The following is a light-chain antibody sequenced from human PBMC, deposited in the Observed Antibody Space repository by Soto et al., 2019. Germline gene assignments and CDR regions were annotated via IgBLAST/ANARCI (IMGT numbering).Light chain of an antibody. CDR1: QSAISN. CDR3: QQRSNWPPT. V-gene: IGKV3-11*01. Sequence: TQSPATVSVSPGERVTLSCRASQSAISNLAWYQQKPGQAPRLLIYDASNRATGIPARFSGSGSGTDFNLTISSLEPEDFAVYYCQQRSNWPPTFGGGTKVDI. J-gene: IGKJ4*01. CDR2: DAS.